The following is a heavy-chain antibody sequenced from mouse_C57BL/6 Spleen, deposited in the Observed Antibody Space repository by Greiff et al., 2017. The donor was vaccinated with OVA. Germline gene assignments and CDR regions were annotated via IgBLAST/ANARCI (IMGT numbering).Heavy chain of an antibody. Sequence: VQLQQSGPELVKPGASVKISCKVSGYTFTDYYMNWVKQSHGKSLEWIGDINPNNGGTSYNQKFKGKATLTVDKSSSTAYMELRSLTSEDSAVYYCARGVYAMDYWGQGTSVTVSS. CDR3: ARGVYAMDY. CDR1: GYTFTDYY. V-gene: IGHV1-26*01. CDR2: INPNNGGT. J-gene: IGHJ4*01.